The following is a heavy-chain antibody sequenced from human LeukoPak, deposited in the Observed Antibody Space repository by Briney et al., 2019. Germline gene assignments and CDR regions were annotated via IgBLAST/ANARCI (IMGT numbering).Heavy chain of an antibody. CDR3: ARRPPTGAALDY. Sequence: GGSLRLSCAASGFTFSSYWMTWVRQAPGKGLEWVASVKKDASEKYYVDSVKGRFTISRDNANNSLFLQMNSLRVEDTAVYYCARRPPTGAALDYWGQGTLVTVSS. CDR2: VKKDASEK. J-gene: IGHJ4*02. V-gene: IGHV3-7*01. D-gene: IGHD6-6*01. CDR1: GFTFSSYW.